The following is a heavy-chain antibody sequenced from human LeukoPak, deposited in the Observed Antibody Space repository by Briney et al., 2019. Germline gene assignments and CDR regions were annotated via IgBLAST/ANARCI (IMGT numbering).Heavy chain of an antibody. J-gene: IGHJ6*02. CDR1: GYTFTGYY. CDR3: ARDLEDYYYGMDV. CDR2: INPNSGGT. Sequence: ASVKVSCKASGYTFTGYYMHWVRQAPGQGLEWMGWINPNSGGTNYAQKFQGWVTMTRDTSISTAYMELSRLRSDDTAVYYCARDLEDYYYGMDVWGPGTTVTVSS. V-gene: IGHV1-2*04.